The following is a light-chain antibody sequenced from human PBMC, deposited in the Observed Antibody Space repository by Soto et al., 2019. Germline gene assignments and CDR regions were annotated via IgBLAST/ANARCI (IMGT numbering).Light chain of an antibody. Sequence: QSALTQPASVSGSPGQSITISCTGTSRDVGGYNLVSWYQQHPGKAPKLMIYEGNKRPSGVSHRFSGSKSGNTASLTISGLQAEDEADYYCCSYAGFSTFVFGIGTKAPS. J-gene: IGLJ1*01. V-gene: IGLV2-23*03. CDR1: SRDVGGYNL. CDR2: EGN. CDR3: CSYAGFSTFV.